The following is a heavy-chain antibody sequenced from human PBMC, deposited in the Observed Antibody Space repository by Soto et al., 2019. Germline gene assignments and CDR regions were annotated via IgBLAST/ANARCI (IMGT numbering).Heavy chain of an antibody. Sequence: GGSLRLSCAASGSTFSSSAMTWVRQAPGKGLEWVSAISGSGSVTYYTSSVRGRFTISRDNSRNTLYLQMNNPRAEDTAVYYCSRNTSGRQGSTLDIWGQGTMVTVSS. CDR1: GSTFSSSA. CDR3: SRNTSGRQGSTLDI. D-gene: IGHD6-19*01. V-gene: IGHV3-23*01. CDR2: ISGSGSVT. J-gene: IGHJ3*02.